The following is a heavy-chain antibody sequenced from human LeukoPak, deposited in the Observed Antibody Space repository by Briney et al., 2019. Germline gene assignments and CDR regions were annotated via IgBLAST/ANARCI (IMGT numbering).Heavy chain of an antibody. CDR1: EYTFTNYD. D-gene: IGHD3-16*01. CDR2: INPNSGNT. J-gene: IGHJ5*02. V-gene: IGHV1-8*01. Sequence: ASVKVSCKASEYTFTNYDINWVRQATGQGPEWMGWINPNSGNTGYTQKFQGRVTMTRNTSLSTAYMELTSLKSEDTAVYYCARSLGTYWGKDFLNWFDPWGQGTLVTVSS. CDR3: ARSLGTYWGKDFLNWFDP.